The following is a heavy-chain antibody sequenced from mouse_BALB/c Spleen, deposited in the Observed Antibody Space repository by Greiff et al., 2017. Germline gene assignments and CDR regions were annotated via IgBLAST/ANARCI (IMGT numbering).Heavy chain of an antibody. CDR2: INPNNGGT. J-gene: IGHJ4*01. CDR3: ARSYYGSSFHAMDY. V-gene: IGHV1-18*01. Sequence: EVQLQQSGPELVKPGASVKIPCKASGYTFTDYNMDWVKQSHGKSLEWIGDINPNNGGTIYNQKFKGKATLTVDKSSSTAYMELRSLTSEDTAVYYCARSYYGSSFHAMDYWGQGTSVTVSS. CDR1: GYTFTDYN. D-gene: IGHD1-1*01.